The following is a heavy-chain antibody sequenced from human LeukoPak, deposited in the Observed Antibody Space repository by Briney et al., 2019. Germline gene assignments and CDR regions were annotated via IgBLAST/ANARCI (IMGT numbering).Heavy chain of an antibody. Sequence: SETLSLTCAVYGGSFSGYYWSWIRQPPGKGLEWIGEIKHSGSTNYNPSLKSRVTISVDTSKNQFSQKLSSVTAADTAVYYCAEGRSILTGYYPWYHYYYGMGVGGQGTTVTVSS. CDR1: GGSFSGYY. V-gene: IGHV4-34*01. J-gene: IGHJ6*02. CDR2: IKHSGST. CDR3: AEGRSILTGYYPWYHYYYGMGV. D-gene: IGHD3-9*01.